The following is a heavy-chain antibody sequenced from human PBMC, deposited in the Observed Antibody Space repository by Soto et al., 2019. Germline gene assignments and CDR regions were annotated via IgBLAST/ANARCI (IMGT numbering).Heavy chain of an antibody. D-gene: IGHD4-4*01. J-gene: IGHJ4*02. CDR2: TSHSGST. CDR3: ARGGGSKKVDY. Sequence: QVQLQESGPGLVKPSQTLSLTCTVSGGSITSSGYYWSWIRQHPGEGLEWIGFTSHSGSTSYNPSLKSRVTISVDTFSNQFPLNLKSVTAACTAVYYCARGGGSKKVDYWGQGTLVTVSP. CDR1: GGSITSSGYY. V-gene: IGHV4-31*03.